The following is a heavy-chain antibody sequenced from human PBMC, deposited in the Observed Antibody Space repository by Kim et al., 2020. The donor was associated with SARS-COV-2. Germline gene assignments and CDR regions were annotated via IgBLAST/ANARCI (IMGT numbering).Heavy chain of an antibody. V-gene: IGHV3-30-3*01. CDR1: GFTFSSYA. J-gene: IGHJ4*03. Sequence: GGSLRLSCAASGFTFSSYAMHWVRQAPGKGLEWVAVISYDGSNKYYADSVKGRFTISRDNSKNTLYLQMNSLRAEDTAVYYCAREGIGYSYGTPRYFDY. CDR3: AREGIGYSYGTPRYFDY. D-gene: IGHD5-18*01. CDR2: ISYDGSNK.